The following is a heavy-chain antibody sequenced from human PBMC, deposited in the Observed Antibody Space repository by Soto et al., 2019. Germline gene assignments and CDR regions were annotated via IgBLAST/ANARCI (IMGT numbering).Heavy chain of an antibody. Sequence: GGSLRLSCAASGFTFSTYGMNWVRQAPGKGLEWVSGISGSGGITYYADSVKGRFTISRDNSKNSLDLQMNNLRAEDTAVYYCAKDRRYSSSCRGVDVWGQGTTVTVSS. CDR2: ISGSGGIT. CDR1: GFTFSTYG. D-gene: IGHD6-13*01. J-gene: IGHJ6*02. CDR3: AKDRRYSSSCRGVDV. V-gene: IGHV3-23*01.